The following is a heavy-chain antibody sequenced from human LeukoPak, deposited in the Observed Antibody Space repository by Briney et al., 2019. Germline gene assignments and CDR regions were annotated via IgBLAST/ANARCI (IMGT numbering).Heavy chain of an antibody. CDR3: ARCIAVAGTEDYFDY. Sequence: SETPSLTCAVYGGSFSGYYWSWIRQPPGKGLEWIGEINHSGSTNYNPSLKSRVTISVDTSKNQFSLKLSSVTAADTAVYYCARCIAVAGTEDYFDYWGQGTLVTVSS. V-gene: IGHV4-34*01. J-gene: IGHJ4*02. CDR1: GGSFSGYY. D-gene: IGHD6-19*01. CDR2: INHSGST.